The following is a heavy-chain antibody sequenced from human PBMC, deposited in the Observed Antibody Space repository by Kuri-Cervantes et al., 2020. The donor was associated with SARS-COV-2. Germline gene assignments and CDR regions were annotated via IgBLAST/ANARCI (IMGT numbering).Heavy chain of an antibody. CDR3: ARDRGDAFDI. Sequence: GESLKISCAASGFTFSAHDMHWVRQAPGKGLEWVANIKQDGSEKYYVDSVKGRFTISRDNAKNSLYLQMNSLRAEDTAVYYCARDRGDAFDIWGQGTMVTVSS. CDR2: IKQDGSEK. J-gene: IGHJ3*02. V-gene: IGHV3-7*01. CDR1: GFTFSAHD.